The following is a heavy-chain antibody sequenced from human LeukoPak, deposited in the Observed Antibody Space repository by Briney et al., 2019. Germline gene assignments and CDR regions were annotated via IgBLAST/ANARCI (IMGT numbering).Heavy chain of an antibody. CDR2: ISPNSGGT. D-gene: IGHD3-3*01. J-gene: IGHJ4*02. CDR3: ATASYGTSVLRFFEWLLS. CDR1: GYTFTGYY. Sequence: ASVKVSCKASGYTFTGYYMHWVRQAPGQGLEWVGWISPNSGGTNYAQKFQGRVTMTEDTSTHTAYMELSSLRSEDTAVYYCATASYGTSVLRFFEWLLSWGQGTLVTVSS. V-gene: IGHV1-2*02.